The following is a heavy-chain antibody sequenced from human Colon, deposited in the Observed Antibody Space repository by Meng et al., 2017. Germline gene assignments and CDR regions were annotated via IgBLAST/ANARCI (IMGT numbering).Heavy chain of an antibody. V-gene: IGHV4-34*01. CDR1: GGSLSGYF. CDR2: INDRGTI. CDR3: ARGGGVVAGRYTWLDP. Sequence: QVQLQQWGEGLLKPSETLSLTCGVYGGSLSGYFWSWIRQSPAKGLELIGVINDRGTINYNPSLRSRVTMSRDTSKNQFSLHLTSVTAADTATYFCARGGGVVAGRYTWLDPWGQGTLVTVSS. J-gene: IGHJ5*02. D-gene: IGHD2-15*01.